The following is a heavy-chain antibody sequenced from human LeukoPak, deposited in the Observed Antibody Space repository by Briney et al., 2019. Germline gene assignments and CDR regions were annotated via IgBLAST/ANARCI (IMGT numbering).Heavy chain of an antibody. V-gene: IGHV3-23*01. J-gene: IGHJ4*02. Sequence: GGSLRLSCAASGFTFSSYAMGWVRQAPGKGLEWVSAISGSGGSTYYADSVKGRFTISRDNSKNTLYLQMNSLRAEDTAVYYCAKEGIQISSGWSNFDYWGQGTLVTVSS. D-gene: IGHD6-19*01. CDR1: GFTFSSYA. CDR3: AKEGIQISSGWSNFDY. CDR2: ISGSGGST.